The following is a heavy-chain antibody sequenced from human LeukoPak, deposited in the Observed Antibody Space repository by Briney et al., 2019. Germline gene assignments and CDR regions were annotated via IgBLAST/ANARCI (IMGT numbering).Heavy chain of an antibody. CDR3: AKSAAADDENFHAFDI. D-gene: IGHD6-13*01. CDR1: GFTFSSYH. CDR2: IWYGGSNK. Sequence: PGGSLRPSCAASGFTFSSYHMNWVRQAPGKGLEWVAVIWYGGSNKYYADSVKGRFTISRDNSKNTLYLQMNSLRAEDTAVYYCAKSAAADDENFHAFDIWGQGTMVTVSS. V-gene: IGHV3-30*02. J-gene: IGHJ3*02.